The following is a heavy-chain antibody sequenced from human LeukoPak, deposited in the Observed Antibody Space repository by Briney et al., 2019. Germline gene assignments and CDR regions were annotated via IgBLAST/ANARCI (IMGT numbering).Heavy chain of an antibody. V-gene: IGHV3-7*04. CDR3: TRVGYIDEGIDY. J-gene: IGHJ4*02. CDR2: IKQDGSKK. D-gene: IGHD5-24*01. CDR1: GFPFSSYW. Sequence: GGSLRLSCVASGFPFSSYWMTWVRQAPGKGLEWVANIKQDGSKKSYVDSVKGRFTISRDNAKNSLYLQMNSLRAEDTAIYYCTRVGYIDEGIDYWGQGTLVTVCS.